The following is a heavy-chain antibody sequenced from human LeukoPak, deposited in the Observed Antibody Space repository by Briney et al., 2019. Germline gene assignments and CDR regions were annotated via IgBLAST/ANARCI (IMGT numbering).Heavy chain of an antibody. J-gene: IGHJ4*02. CDR2: IRSKAYGGTT. V-gene: IGHV3-49*04. CDR1: GFTFGDYS. CDR3: TRESGYSYGYFSDY. Sequence: GGSLRLSCTASGFTFGDYSMSWVRQAPGKGLEWVGFIRSKAYGGTTEYAASVKGRFTISRDDSKSIAYLQMNSLKIEDTAVYYCTRESGYSYGYFSDYWGQGTLVTVSS. D-gene: IGHD5-18*01.